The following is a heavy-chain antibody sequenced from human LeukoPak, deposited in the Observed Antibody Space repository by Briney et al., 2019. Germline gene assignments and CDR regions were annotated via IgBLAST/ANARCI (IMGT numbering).Heavy chain of an antibody. J-gene: IGHJ5*02. V-gene: IGHV1-69*13. CDR2: IIPIFGTA. Sequence: ASVTVSCKASGGTFSSYAISWVRQAPGQGLEWMGGIIPIFGTANYAQKFQGRVTITADESTSTAYMELSSLRSEDTAVYYCTFAPAAGTSNWFDPWGQGTLVTVSS. CDR3: TFAPAAGTSNWFDP. CDR1: GGTFSSYA. D-gene: IGHD6-13*01.